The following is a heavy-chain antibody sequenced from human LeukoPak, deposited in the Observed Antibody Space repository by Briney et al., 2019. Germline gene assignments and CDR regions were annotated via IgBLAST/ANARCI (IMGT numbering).Heavy chain of an antibody. D-gene: IGHD2-2*01. CDR2: MKQDGSEK. CDR3: ARIYCSSTNCYRHFDY. Sequence: GGSLRLSCTASGFTFWMTWVRQAPGKGLEWVANMKQDGSEKYYVDSVKGRFTIYRDNAKNSLYLQMNSLRAEDTAVYYCARIYCSSTNCYRHFDYWGQGTLVTVSS. CDR1: GFTFW. J-gene: IGHJ4*02. V-gene: IGHV3-7*01.